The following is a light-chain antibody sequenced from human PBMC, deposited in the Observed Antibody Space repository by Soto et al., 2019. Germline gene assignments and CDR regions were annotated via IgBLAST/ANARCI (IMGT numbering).Light chain of an antibody. CDR1: QDIGIY. Sequence: DIQMTQSPSVMSASVGDRVTMICRASQDIGIYLAWFQQEPGKAPRRLIYAASTLQTGVPSRFSVSGSGTEFTLTISSLQPEDFATYFCLQHKTYPRTFGQGTKVDIK. V-gene: IGKV1-17*03. CDR3: LQHKTYPRT. CDR2: AAS. J-gene: IGKJ1*01.